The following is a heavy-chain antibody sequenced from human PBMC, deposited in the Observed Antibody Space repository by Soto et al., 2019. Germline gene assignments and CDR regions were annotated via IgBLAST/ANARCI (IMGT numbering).Heavy chain of an antibody. CDR1: GGTFSSYA. Sequence: GASVKVSCKASGGTFSSYAISWVRQAPGQGLEWMGGIIPIFGTANYAQKLQGRVTITADKSTSTAYMELSSLRSKDTAVYYCARDKAKYYYDSSGYSGGYWGQGTLVTVSS. V-gene: IGHV1-69*06. CDR3: ARDKAKYYYDSSGYSGGY. CDR2: IIPIFGTA. D-gene: IGHD3-22*01. J-gene: IGHJ4*02.